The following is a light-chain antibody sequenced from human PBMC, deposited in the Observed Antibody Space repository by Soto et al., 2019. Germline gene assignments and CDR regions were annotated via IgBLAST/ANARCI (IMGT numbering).Light chain of an antibody. V-gene: IGLV1-47*01. CDR1: SSNIGSNY. Sequence: QSVPTQPPSASGTPGQRVTISCSGSSSNIGSNYVYWYQQLPGTAPKLLIYRNNQRPSGVPDRFSGSKSGTSASLAISGLRSEDEADYYCAAWDDSLWVFGGGTKLTVL. CDR3: AAWDDSLWV. CDR2: RNN. J-gene: IGLJ3*02.